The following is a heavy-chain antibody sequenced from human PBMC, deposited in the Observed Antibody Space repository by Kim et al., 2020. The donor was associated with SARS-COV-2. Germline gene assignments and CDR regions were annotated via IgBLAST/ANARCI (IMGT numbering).Heavy chain of an antibody. J-gene: IGHJ5*02. D-gene: IGHD3-9*01. Sequence: SETLSLTCAVYGGSFSGYYWSWIRQPPGKGLEWIGEINHSGSTNYNPSLKSRVTISVDTSKNQFSLKLSSVTAADTAVYYCARTGVALRYFDPWGQGTLVTVSS. CDR1: GGSFSGYY. V-gene: IGHV4-34*01. CDR3: ARTGVALRYFDP. CDR2: INHSGST.